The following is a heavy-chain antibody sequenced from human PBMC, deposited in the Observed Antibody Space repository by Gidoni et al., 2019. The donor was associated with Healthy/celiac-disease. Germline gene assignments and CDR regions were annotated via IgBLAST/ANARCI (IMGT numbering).Heavy chain of an antibody. CDR3: APQGANWYSSSLKSFDY. CDR1: GFTFSSYA. CDR2: ISGSGGST. Sequence: EVQLLESGGGLVQPGGSLRLSCAASGFTFSSYAMSWVRQAPGKGLEWVSAISGSGGSTYYADSVKGRFTISRDNSKNTLYLQMNSLRAEDTAVYYCAPQGANWYSSSLKSFDYWGQGTLVTVSS. J-gene: IGHJ4*02. V-gene: IGHV3-23*01. D-gene: IGHD6-13*01.